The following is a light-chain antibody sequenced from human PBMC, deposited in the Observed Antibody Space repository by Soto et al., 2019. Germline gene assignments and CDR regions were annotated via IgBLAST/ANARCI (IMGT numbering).Light chain of an antibody. CDR2: DAS. CDR3: QQRLNWPPG. J-gene: IGKJ1*01. Sequence: EIFLTESPDTLALSPGERATLSCRASQSVTNYIAWYQQRPGQAPTLLIYDASNRATGVPARFSGSGSGTEFTLTISDLEPADFGLYYCQQRLNWPPGFGQGTKVDI. V-gene: IGKV3-11*01. CDR1: QSVTNY.